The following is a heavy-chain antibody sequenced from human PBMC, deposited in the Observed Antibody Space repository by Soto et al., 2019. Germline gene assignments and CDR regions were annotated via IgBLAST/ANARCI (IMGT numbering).Heavy chain of an antibody. V-gene: IGHV4-30-4*01. Sequence: QVQLQESGPGLVKPSQTLSLTCTVSGDSIKRDDYYWSWIRQPPGKGLEWIGYILYSGTTYYNPSLKSRLITSPEADKNRFSLNLTSVTAADTAVYYCARDGGPLYYGMDFWGQGTTVNVSS. D-gene: IGHD3-10*01. CDR1: GDSIKRDDYY. CDR2: ILYSGTT. CDR3: ARDGGPLYYGMDF. J-gene: IGHJ6*02.